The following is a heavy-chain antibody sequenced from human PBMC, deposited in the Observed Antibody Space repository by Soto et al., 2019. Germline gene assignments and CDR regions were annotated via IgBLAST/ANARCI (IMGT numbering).Heavy chain of an antibody. D-gene: IGHD3-22*01. CDR1: GFTFNIYA. Sequence: EVQLLESGGDLIQPGGSLRLSCAASGFTFNIYAMTWVRQAPGKGLEWVSAISRYGDITYYADSVEGRFSISRDNSKNTLYLQMNSLRAEDTAVYYCAKDRYLDHDSRGYWFDNWGQGTRVNVSS. CDR2: ISRYGDIT. J-gene: IGHJ4*02. V-gene: IGHV3-23*01. CDR3: AKDRYLDHDSRGYWFDN.